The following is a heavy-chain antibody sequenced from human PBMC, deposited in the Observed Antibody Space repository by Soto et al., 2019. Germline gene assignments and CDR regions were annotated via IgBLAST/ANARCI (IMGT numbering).Heavy chain of an antibody. CDR1: GFNFSNYD. V-gene: IGHV3-48*03. CDR3: ARGGVY. D-gene: IGHD2-8*01. CDR2: ITATGFTT. Sequence: VESGGALVHPGGSLRLSCVTPGFNFSNYDMNWVRQAPGRGMEWIAFITATGFTTFYADSVRPRFTISRDNAQESVFLQMDSLTVEDTGIYYCARGGVYWGRGTPVTVSS. J-gene: IGHJ4*02.